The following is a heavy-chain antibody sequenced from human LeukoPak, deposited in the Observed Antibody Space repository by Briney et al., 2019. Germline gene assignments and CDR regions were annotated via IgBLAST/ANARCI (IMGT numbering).Heavy chain of an antibody. V-gene: IGHV3-66*01. D-gene: IGHD6-13*01. Sequence: GGSLRLSCAASGFTVSSNYIIWVRQAPGKGLEWVSVIYYGSSTYYADSVKGRFTISRDNSKNALYLQMSSLGAEDTAVYYCARAILGYFDYWGQGTLVTASS. J-gene: IGHJ4*02. CDR2: IYYGSST. CDR1: GFTVSSNY. CDR3: ARAILGYFDY.